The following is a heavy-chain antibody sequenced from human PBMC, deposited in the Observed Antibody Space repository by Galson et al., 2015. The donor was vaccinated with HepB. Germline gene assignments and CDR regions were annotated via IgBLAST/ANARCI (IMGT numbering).Heavy chain of an antibody. CDR3: ARETRSYGGNDFDY. CDR2: IIPIFGPA. D-gene: IGHD4-23*01. Sequence: SCKASGGTFSDYAISWVRQAPGQGLEWMGGIIPIFGPANYARKYQDRVTISADESTATAYMELSSLRGEDTAIYYCARETRSYGGNDFDYWGQGTLVTVAS. CDR1: GGTFSDYA. J-gene: IGHJ4*02. V-gene: IGHV1-69*01.